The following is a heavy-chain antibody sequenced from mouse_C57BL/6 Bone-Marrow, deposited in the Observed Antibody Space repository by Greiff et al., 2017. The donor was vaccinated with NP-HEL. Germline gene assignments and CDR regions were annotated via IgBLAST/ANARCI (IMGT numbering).Heavy chain of an antibody. CDR1: GFTFSSYT. J-gene: IGHJ2*01. CDR3: ARHPYDYAFDY. CDR2: ISGGGGNT. V-gene: IGHV5-9*01. D-gene: IGHD2-4*01. Sequence: EVQVVESGGGLVKPGGSLKLSCAASGFTFSSYTMSWVRQTPEKRLEWVATISGGGGNTYYPDSVKGRFTISRDNAKNTLYLQMSSLRSEDTALYYCARHPYDYAFDYWGQGTTLTVSS.